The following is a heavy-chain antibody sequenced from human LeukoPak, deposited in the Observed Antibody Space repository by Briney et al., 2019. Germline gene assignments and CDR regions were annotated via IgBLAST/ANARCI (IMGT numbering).Heavy chain of an antibody. CDR3: ARGRLLMWFDP. J-gene: IGHJ5*02. CDR2: INHSGST. Sequence: SETLSLTCAVYGGSFSGYSWSWIRQPPGKRLEWIGEINHSGSTNYNPSLKSRVTISVDTSKKQFSLKLSSVTAADTAVYYCARGRLLMWFDPWGQGTLVTVSP. D-gene: IGHD3-16*01. V-gene: IGHV4-34*01. CDR1: GGSFSGYS.